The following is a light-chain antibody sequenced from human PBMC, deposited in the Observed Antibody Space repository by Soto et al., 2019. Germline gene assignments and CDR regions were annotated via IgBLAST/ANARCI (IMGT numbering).Light chain of an antibody. J-gene: IGKJ3*01. V-gene: IGKV1-33*01. CDR1: QTIMTY. CDR2: DAS. Sequence: DIQMTQSPSSLSASVGDEVTITCRASQTIMTYLNWYQLKPGKPPRLLIYDASNLETGVPSRFSGSGSGTDFTFTISSLQPEDIATYYCQQYDNLPGFGPGTKVDIK. CDR3: QQYDNLPG.